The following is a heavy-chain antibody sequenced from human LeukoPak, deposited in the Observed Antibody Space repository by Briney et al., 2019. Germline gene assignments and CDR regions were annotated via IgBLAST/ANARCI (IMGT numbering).Heavy chain of an antibody. D-gene: IGHD3-3*01. J-gene: IGHJ4*02. CDR1: GGTFSSYA. CDR2: IIPIFGTA. CDR3: AQSVDFWGGYYTPFDY. Sequence: SVTVSCKASGGTFSSYAISWVRQAPGQGLEWMGGIIPIFGTANYAQKFQGRVTITADESTSTAYMELSSLRSEDTAVYYCAQSVDFWGGYYTPFDYWGQGTLVTVSS. V-gene: IGHV1-69*13.